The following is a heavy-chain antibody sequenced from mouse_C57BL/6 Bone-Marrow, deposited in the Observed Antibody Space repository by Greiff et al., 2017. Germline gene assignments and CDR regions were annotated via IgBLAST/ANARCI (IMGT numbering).Heavy chain of an antibody. CDR1: GIDFSRYW. CDR3: ARQGIGITRTGPRRYYFDY. D-gene: IGHD2-4*01. V-gene: IGHV4-1*01. CDR2: INPDSSTI. Sequence: EVHLVESGGGLVQPGGSLKLSCAASGIDFSRYWMSWVRRAPGKGLEWIGEINPDSSTINYAPSLKDKFIISRDNAKNTLYLQMSKVRSEDTALYYCARQGIGITRTGPRRYYFDYWGQGTTLTVSS. J-gene: IGHJ2*01.